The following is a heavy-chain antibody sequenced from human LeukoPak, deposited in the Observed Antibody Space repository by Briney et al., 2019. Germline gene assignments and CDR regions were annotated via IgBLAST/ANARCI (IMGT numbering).Heavy chain of an antibody. Sequence: SETLSLTCTVSGGSISSGGYYWSWIRQPPGKGLEWIGSIYYSGSTYYNPSLKSRVTISVDTSKNQFSLKLSSVTAADTAVYYCASGGELVWFDPWGQGTLVTVSS. CDR1: GGSISSGGYY. CDR3: ASGGELVWFDP. D-gene: IGHD2-15*01. V-gene: IGHV4-39*01. CDR2: IYYSGST. J-gene: IGHJ5*02.